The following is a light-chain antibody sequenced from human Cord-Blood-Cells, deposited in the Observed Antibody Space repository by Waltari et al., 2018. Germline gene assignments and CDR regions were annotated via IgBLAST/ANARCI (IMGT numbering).Light chain of an antibody. CDR1: QDISNY. Sequence: DIQMTQYPSSLSASVGDRVTITCQASQDISNYLNWYQQKPGKAPKLLINDASNLETGVPSRFSGSGSGTDFTFTISSLQPEDIATYYCQQYDNLPFTFGPGTKVDIK. CDR3: QQYDNLPFT. CDR2: DAS. J-gene: IGKJ3*01. V-gene: IGKV1-33*01.